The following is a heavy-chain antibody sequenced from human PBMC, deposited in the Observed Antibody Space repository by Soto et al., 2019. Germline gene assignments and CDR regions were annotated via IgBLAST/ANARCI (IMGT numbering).Heavy chain of an antibody. CDR1: GGTFSSYA. CDR3: ARVQPDIVVVVAATGWFDP. CDR2: IIPIFGTA. Sequence: ASVKVSCKASGGTFSSYAISWVRQAPGQGLEWMGGIIPIFGTANYAQKFQGRVTITADESTSTAYMELSSLRSEDTAVYYCARVQPDIVVVVAATGWFDPWGQGTLVTVSS. J-gene: IGHJ5*02. D-gene: IGHD2-15*01. V-gene: IGHV1-69*13.